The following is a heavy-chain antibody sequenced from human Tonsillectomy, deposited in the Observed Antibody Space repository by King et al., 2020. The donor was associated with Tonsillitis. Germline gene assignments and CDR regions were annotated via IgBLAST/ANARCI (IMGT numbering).Heavy chain of an antibody. CDR2: IRYDGGNK. CDR1: GFTFSSYG. D-gene: IGHD1-7*01. J-gene: IGHJ4*02. V-gene: IGHV3-30*02. CDR3: AKAGGAGTVDS. Sequence: VQLVESGGGVVQPGGSLRLSCAASGFTFSSYGMHWVRQAPGKGLEWVAFIRYDGGNKYYADSVKGRFTISRDNSKNTLYLQMNSLRAEDTAVYYCAKAGGAGTVDSWGQGTLVTVSS.